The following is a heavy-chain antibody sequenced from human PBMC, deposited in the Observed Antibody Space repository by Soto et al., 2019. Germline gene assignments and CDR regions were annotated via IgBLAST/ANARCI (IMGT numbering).Heavy chain of an antibody. V-gene: IGHV4-34*01. D-gene: IGHD6-19*01. CDR3: ARAWGIAVAGNRLDY. J-gene: IGHJ4*02. CDR2: INHSGST. Sequence: SETLSLTCAVYGGSFSGYYWSWIRQPPGKGLEWIGEINHSGSTNYNPSLKSRVTISVDTSKNQFSLKLSSVTAADTAVYYCARAWGIAVAGNRLDYWGQGTLVTV. CDR1: GGSFSGYY.